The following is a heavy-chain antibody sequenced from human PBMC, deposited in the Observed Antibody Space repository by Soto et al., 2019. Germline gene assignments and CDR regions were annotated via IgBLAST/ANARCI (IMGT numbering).Heavy chain of an antibody. J-gene: IGHJ4*02. CDR3: ARLGFVGEGDF. CDR1: GFTFSRYW. V-gene: IGHV3-74*01. Sequence: EVQLAESGGGLIQPGGSLRLSCATSGFTFSRYWIHWVRQAPGEGLVWVSRIRGDGVHTDYAESVKGRFTVSRDIAKSTGYLQMNNLRAEDTAIYYCARLGFVGEGDFWGQGILVTVSS. D-gene: IGHD3-16*01. CDR2: IRGDGVHT.